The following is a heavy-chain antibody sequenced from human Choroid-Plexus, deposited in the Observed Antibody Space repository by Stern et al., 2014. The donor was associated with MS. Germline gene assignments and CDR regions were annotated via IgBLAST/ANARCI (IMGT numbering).Heavy chain of an antibody. V-gene: IGHV3-30*18. CDR2: VSYDGSNK. Sequence: DQLVESGGGVVQPGRPLRLSCVASGFTLGSCAMHWVRQAPGKGLEWVAGVSYDGSNKYDADSVKGRFTISRDNSQNTLYMQMSSLRPEDTAVYYCAKDRQYLTYFFDHWGQGSLVTVSS. J-gene: IGHJ5*02. CDR3: AKDRQYLTYFFDH. D-gene: IGHD2/OR15-2a*01. CDR1: GFTLGSCA.